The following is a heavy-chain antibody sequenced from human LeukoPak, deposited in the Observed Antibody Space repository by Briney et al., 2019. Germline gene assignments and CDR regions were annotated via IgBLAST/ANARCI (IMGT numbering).Heavy chain of an antibody. Sequence: PSETLSLTCTVSCGSIISYYWSWIRQPPGKGLEWIGYIYYSGSTNYNPSLKSRVTISVDTSKNQFSLKLSSVTAADTPVYYCAISSGSYFNFDYWGQGTLVTVSS. V-gene: IGHV4-59*08. CDR3: AISSGSYFNFDY. CDR1: CGSIISYY. CDR2: IYYSGST. D-gene: IGHD1-26*01. J-gene: IGHJ4*02.